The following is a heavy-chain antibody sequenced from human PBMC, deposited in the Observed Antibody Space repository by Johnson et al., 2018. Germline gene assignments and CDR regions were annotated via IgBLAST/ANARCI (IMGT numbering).Heavy chain of an antibody. V-gene: IGHV1-8*01. CDR2: MNPNSGNT. J-gene: IGHJ6*02. Sequence: QVQLVQSGAEVKKPGASVKVSCKASGYTFTSYDINWVRQATGQGLEWMGWMNPNSGNTGYAQKFQGRITMTRNTSISTAYMELSSLRSEDTAVYYCARGQDSSGYYYYYYYGMDVWGQGTTVTVSS. CDR1: GYTFTSYD. D-gene: IGHD3-22*01. CDR3: ARGQDSSGYYYYYYYGMDV.